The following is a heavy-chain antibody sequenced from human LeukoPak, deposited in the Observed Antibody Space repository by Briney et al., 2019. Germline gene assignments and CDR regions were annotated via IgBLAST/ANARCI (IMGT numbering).Heavy chain of an antibody. CDR3: ARIRVSQLERRGPKTDYCYYGMDV. J-gene: IGHJ6*02. CDR1: GYTFTSYG. D-gene: IGHD1-1*01. V-gene: IGHV1-18*01. Sequence: ASVKVSCKASGYTFTSYGISWVRQAPGQGLEWMGWISAYNGNTNYAQKLQGRVTMTTDTSTSTAYMELRSLRSDDTAVYYCARIRVSQLERRGPKTDYCYYGMDVWGQGTTVTVSS. CDR2: ISAYNGNT.